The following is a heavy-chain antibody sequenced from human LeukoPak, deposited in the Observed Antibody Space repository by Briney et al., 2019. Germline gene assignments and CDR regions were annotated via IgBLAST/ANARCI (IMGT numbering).Heavy chain of an antibody. CDR1: GYTFTGYY. CDR2: ISPNSGGT. CDR3: ARGYYDILTGYYYYYYMDV. J-gene: IGHJ6*03. V-gene: IGHV1-2*02. Sequence: EASVKVSCKASGYTFTGYYMHWVRQAPGQGLEWMGWISPNSGGTNYAQKFQGRVTITADESTSTAYMELSSLRSEDTAVYYCARGYYDILTGYYYYYYMDVWGKGTTVTISS. D-gene: IGHD3-9*01.